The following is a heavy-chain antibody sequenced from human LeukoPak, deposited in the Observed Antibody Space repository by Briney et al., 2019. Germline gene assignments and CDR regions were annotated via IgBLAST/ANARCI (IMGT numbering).Heavy chain of an antibody. CDR3: ARGHDILTGLTFDY. CDR2: MNPNSGNT. V-gene: IGHV1-8*01. J-gene: IGHJ4*02. CDR1: GYTFTSYD. Sequence: GASVKVSCKASGYTFTSYDINWVRQATGQGLEWMGWMNPNSGNTGYAQKFQGRVTTTRNTSISTAYMELSSLRSEDTAVYYCARGHDILTGLTFDYWGQGTLVTVSS. D-gene: IGHD3-9*01.